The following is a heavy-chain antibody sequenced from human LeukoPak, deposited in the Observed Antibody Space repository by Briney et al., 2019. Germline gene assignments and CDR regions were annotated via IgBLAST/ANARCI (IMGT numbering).Heavy chain of an antibody. CDR3: GRTGDLSDY. CDR1: GVTFSSFW. D-gene: IGHD7-27*01. V-gene: IGHV3-7*01. J-gene: IGHJ4*02. Sequence: GGSLRLSCAVSGVTFSSFWMSWVRQAPGKGLEWVANIKQDKSEKFYVDSVKGRFTISRDNAKNSLYLQMNNLRVEDTAVYYCGRTGDLSDYWGQETLVTVST. CDR2: IKQDKSEK.